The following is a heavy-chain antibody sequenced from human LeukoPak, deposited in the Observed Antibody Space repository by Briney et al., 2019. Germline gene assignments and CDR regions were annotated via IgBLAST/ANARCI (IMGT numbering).Heavy chain of an antibody. Sequence: GGSLRLSCAASGFTFSSYSMNWVRQAPGKGLEWVSSISSSSSYIYYADSVKGRFTISRDNAKNSLYLQMNSLRAEDTAVYYCAREGGMEWLLSKDYYFDYWGQGTLVTVSS. CDR2: ISSSSSYI. J-gene: IGHJ4*02. V-gene: IGHV3-21*01. D-gene: IGHD3-3*01. CDR1: GFTFSSYS. CDR3: AREGGMEWLLSKDYYFDY.